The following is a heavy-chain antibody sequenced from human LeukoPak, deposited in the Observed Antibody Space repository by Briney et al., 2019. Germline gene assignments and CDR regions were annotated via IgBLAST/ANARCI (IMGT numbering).Heavy chain of an antibody. CDR3: ARLPSHCSSTSCFTWYFDP. CDR2: IYPADSDT. Sequence: GESLKISCKGSGYSFTNYWIAWVRQMPGKGLEWMGIIYPADSDTRYSPSFQGQVTITADKSISTAYLQWSSLKASDTAMSYCARLPSHCSSTSCFTWYFDPWGQGTLVTVSS. CDR1: GYSFTNYW. V-gene: IGHV5-51*01. J-gene: IGHJ5*02. D-gene: IGHD2-2*01.